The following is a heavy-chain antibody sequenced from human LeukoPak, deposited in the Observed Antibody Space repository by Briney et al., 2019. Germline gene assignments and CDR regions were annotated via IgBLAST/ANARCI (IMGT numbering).Heavy chain of an antibody. D-gene: IGHD6-13*01. CDR1: GFIFSSYY. CDR2: KNPDGGQE. CDR3: ARWRGQQSEFDL. Sequence: GGSLRLSCAASGFIFSSYYMSWVRRAPGKGLECVAHKNPDGGQEPCVDSVKGRFTVSRDNAKNSVFLQMNGLRVEDTAMYYCARWRGQQSEFDLWGQGTLVTVSS. J-gene: IGHJ4*02. V-gene: IGHV3-7*01.